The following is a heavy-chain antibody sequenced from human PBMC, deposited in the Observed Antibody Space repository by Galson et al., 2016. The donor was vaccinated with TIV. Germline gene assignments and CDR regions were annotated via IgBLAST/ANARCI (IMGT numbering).Heavy chain of an antibody. CDR3: SRRVHLDY. J-gene: IGHJ4*02. Sequence: SLRLSCAASGFTFGDYGMSWVRQAPGKGLEWIGFIRTRGYGESTEYAESVKGRFTMSRDDSKSIAYLQMNSLKTEDTAVYYCSRRVHLDYWGPGTLVTVSS. V-gene: IGHV3-49*04. CDR2: IRTRGYGEST. CDR1: GFTFGDYG.